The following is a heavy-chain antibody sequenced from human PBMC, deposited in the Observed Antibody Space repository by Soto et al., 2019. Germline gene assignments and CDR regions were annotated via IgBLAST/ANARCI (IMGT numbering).Heavy chain of an antibody. CDR3: ARHPTGWTYPLDY. D-gene: IGHD3-3*01. J-gene: IGHJ4*02. CDR1: GGSISSYY. Sequence: SETLSLTCTVSGGSISSYYWSWIRQPPGKGLEWIGYIYYSGSTNYNPSLKSRVTISVDTSKNQFSLKLSSVTAADTAVYYCARHPTGWTYPLDYWGQGTLVTVSS. V-gene: IGHV4-59*08. CDR2: IYYSGST.